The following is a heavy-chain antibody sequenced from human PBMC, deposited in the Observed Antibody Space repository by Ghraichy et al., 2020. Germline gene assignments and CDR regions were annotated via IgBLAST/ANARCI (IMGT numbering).Heavy chain of an antibody. J-gene: IGHJ4*02. CDR2: ISGSGVST. V-gene: IGHV3-23*01. D-gene: IGHD3-9*01. CDR1: GFTFSRYA. Sequence: LSLTCAASGFTFSRYAITWVRQAPGKGLEWVSSISGSGVSTYFADSVKGRFTISRDNSNNTLSLQMNSLRAEDTAVYYCAKDRGSGWDYWGQGTLVTVSS. CDR3: AKDRGSGWDY.